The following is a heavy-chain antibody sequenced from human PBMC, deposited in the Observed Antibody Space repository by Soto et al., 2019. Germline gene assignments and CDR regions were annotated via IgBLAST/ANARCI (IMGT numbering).Heavy chain of an antibody. CDR1: GYTFTSYG. V-gene: IGHV1-18*04. CDR3: ARGGLGYCSSTSCEIWFDP. J-gene: IGHJ5*02. Sequence: QVQLVQSGAEVKKPGASVKVSCKASGYTFTSYGISWVRQAPGQGLEWMGWISAYNGNTNYAQKFQGRVTITADESTSTAYMELSSLRSEDTAVYYCARGGLGYCSSTSCEIWFDPWGQGTLVTVSS. D-gene: IGHD2-2*01. CDR2: ISAYNGNT.